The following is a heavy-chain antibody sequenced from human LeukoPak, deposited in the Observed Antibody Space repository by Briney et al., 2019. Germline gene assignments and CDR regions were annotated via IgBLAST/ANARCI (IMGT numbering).Heavy chain of an antibody. Sequence: GGSLRLSCAASGFTFSSYGMHWVRQAPGKGLEWVAVIWYDGSNKYYADSVKGRFTISRDNSKNTLYLQMNSLRAEDTAVYYCARDFSGHRFDYWGQGTLVTVSS. V-gene: IGHV3-33*01. CDR3: ARDFSGHRFDY. J-gene: IGHJ4*02. D-gene: IGHD5-12*01. CDR1: GFTFSSYG. CDR2: IWYDGSNK.